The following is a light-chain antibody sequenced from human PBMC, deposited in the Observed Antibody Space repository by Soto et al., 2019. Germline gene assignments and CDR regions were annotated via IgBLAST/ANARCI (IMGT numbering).Light chain of an antibody. Sequence: EIVLTQSPGTLSLSPGARATLSCRASQSVSNNYLAWYQQKPGQAPRLLIYGASNRATGIPDRFSGSGSGTDFTLTISSLQPEDFGTYYCQQSYSTPTTFGQGTRLEI. CDR3: QQSYSTPTT. CDR1: QSVSNNY. CDR2: GAS. J-gene: IGKJ5*01. V-gene: IGKV3-20*01.